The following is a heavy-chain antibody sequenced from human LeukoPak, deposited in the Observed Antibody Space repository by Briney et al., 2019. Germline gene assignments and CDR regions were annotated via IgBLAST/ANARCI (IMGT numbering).Heavy chain of an antibody. V-gene: IGHV3-48*01. J-gene: IGHJ5*02. CDR3: ARDALGYCGSTSCYAGNWFDP. D-gene: IGHD2-2*01. Sequence: GGSLRLSCAASGFTFSSYSMNWVRQAPGKGLEWVSYISSSSSTIYYADSVKGRFTISRDNAKNSLYLQMNSLRAEDTAVYYCARDALGYCGSTSCYAGNWFDPWGQGTLVTVSS. CDR2: ISSSSSTI. CDR1: GFTFSSYS.